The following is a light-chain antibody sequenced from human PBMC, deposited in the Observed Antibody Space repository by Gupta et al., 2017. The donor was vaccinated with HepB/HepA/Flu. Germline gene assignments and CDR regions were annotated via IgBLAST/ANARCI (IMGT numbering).Light chain of an antibody. V-gene: IGLV1-44*01. Sequence: QSVLTTPPLASGAPGPRVTISCSGTSSNIRDNTVSWYQLLPGTAPNLLIFNDNERPSGVPDRFSGSKSGTSASLAISGLQSEDEGGYYCAAWDDSLNGQRIFGGGTKLTVL. CDR1: SSNIRDNT. J-gene: IGLJ2*01. CDR2: NDN. CDR3: AAWDDSLNGQRI.